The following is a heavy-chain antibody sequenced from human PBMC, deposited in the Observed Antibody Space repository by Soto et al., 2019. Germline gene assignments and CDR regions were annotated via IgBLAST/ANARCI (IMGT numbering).Heavy chain of an antibody. V-gene: IGHV4-59*01. CDR3: ARGSRVDYIWWSSFVDWFDP. CDR2: IYYSGST. D-gene: IGHD3-16*01. Sequence: SETLSLTCTASGGSISSYYWSWIRQPPGKGLEWIGYIYYSGSTNYNPSLKSRVTISVDTSKNQFSLKLSSVTAADTAVYYCARGSRVDYIWWSSFVDWFDPWGQGNLVPVSS. CDR1: GGSISSYY. J-gene: IGHJ5*02.